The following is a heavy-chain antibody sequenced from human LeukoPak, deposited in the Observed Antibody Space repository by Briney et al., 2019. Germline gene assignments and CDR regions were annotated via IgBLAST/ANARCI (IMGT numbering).Heavy chain of an antibody. Sequence: SETLSLTCTVSGGSISSYYWSWLRQPPGKGLEWVGYIYSRGSTNYNPSLRSRVTISLDTSKNQFSLKLSSVTAADTAVYYCDGGTSSYYFDYWGQGTLVTVSS. V-gene: IGHV4-4*08. CDR2: IYSRGST. CDR3: DGGTSSYYFDY. CDR1: GGSISSYY. D-gene: IGHD3-16*01. J-gene: IGHJ4*02.